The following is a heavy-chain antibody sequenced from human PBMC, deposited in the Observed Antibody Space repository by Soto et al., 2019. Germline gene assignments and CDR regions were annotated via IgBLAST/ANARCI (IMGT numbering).Heavy chain of an antibody. Sequence: EVQVVESGGGSVQPGGSLRLSCAASGFTFSSYTMNWVLQAPGKGLEWLSYISGGGGTMSYADSVKGRVTISRDNAKNSLYLQMDSLRAEDTAVYYCARDKSGTYSIDYWGQGTLVTVSS. CDR1: GFTFSSYT. D-gene: IGHD1-26*01. CDR2: ISGGGGTM. CDR3: ARDKSGTYSIDY. J-gene: IGHJ4*02. V-gene: IGHV3-48*04.